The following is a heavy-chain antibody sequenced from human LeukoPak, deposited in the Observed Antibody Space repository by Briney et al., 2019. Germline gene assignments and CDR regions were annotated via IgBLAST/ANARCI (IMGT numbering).Heavy chain of an antibody. Sequence: PSEALSLTCTVSGGSISSYYWSWIRQPPGEGLEWIGYIYYSGSTNYNSSLKSRVTMSVDTSKNQFSLKLSSVTAADTAVYYCASGRKWYQYWGQGTLVTVSS. J-gene: IGHJ1*01. CDR3: ASGRKWYQY. CDR1: GGSISSYY. D-gene: IGHD2-8*01. V-gene: IGHV4-59*08. CDR2: IYYSGST.